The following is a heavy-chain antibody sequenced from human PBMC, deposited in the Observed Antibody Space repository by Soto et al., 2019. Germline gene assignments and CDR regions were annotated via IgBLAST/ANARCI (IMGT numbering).Heavy chain of an antibody. CDR3: ARDAEVGTAMPAKGPFDY. Sequence: GGSLRLSCAASGFTFSSYGMHWVRQAPGKGLERVAVIWYDGSNKYYADSVKGRFTISRDNSKNTLYLQMNSLRAEDTAVYYCARDAEVGTAMPAKGPFDYWGQGTLVSVSS. D-gene: IGHD5-18*01. CDR1: GFTFSSYG. CDR2: IWYDGSNK. J-gene: IGHJ4*02. V-gene: IGHV3-33*01.